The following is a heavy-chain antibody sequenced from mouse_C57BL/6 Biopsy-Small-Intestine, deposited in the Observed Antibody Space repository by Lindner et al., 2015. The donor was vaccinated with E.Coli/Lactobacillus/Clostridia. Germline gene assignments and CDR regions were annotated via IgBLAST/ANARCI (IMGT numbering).Heavy chain of an antibody. D-gene: IGHD1-1*01. CDR3: ARLDYYYGSSHVWFAY. Sequence: VQLQESGPELVKPGASVKMSCKASGYTFTDYNMHWVKQSHGKSLEWIGYINPNNGGTSYNQKFKGKATLTVNKSSSTAYMELRSLTSEDSAVYYCARLDYYYGSSHVWFAYWGQGTLVTVSA. CDR2: INPNNGGT. J-gene: IGHJ3*01. CDR1: GYTFTDYN. V-gene: IGHV1-22*01.